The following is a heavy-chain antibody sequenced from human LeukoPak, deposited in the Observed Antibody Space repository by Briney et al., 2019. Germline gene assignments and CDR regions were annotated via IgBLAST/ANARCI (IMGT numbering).Heavy chain of an antibody. V-gene: IGHV1-8*03. CDR2: MNPNSGNT. D-gene: IGHD3-10*01. CDR1: GYTFTSYD. CDR3: ARTLVRGVTIKLGY. Sequence: ASVKVSCKASGYTFTSYDINWVRQATGQGLEWMGWMNPNSGNTGYAQKFQGRVTITRNTSISTAYMELSSLRSEDTAVYYCARTLVRGVTIKLGYWGQGTLVTVSS. J-gene: IGHJ4*02.